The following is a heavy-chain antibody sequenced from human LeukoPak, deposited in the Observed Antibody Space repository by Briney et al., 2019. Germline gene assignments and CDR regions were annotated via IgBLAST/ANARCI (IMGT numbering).Heavy chain of an antibody. CDR2: IYYSGSS. Sequence: PSETLSLTCTVSGGSISSYYWSWIRQPPGKGLEWIGYIYYSGSSNYNPSLKSRVTISVDTSKNQFSLKLSSVTAADTVEYYCARSKSYGDPYAYDIWGQGTMVTVSS. CDR1: GGSISSYY. V-gene: IGHV4-59*08. D-gene: IGHD4-17*01. J-gene: IGHJ3*02. CDR3: ARSKSYGDPYAYDI.